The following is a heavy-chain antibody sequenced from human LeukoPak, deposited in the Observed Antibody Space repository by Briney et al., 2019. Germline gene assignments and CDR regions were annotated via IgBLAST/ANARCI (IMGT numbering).Heavy chain of an antibody. CDR2: IYPDDSET. CDR3: ARVFDILTGYYIRAFDY. J-gene: IGHJ4*02. D-gene: IGHD3-9*01. Sequence: GESLKISCKGSGYSFTTYWIAWVRQMPGKGLELIGIIYPDDSETRYSPSFEGQVTISADKSISTAYLQWSSLKASDTAMYYCARVFDILTGYYIRAFDYWGQGTLVTVSS. CDR1: GYSFTTYW. V-gene: IGHV5-51*01.